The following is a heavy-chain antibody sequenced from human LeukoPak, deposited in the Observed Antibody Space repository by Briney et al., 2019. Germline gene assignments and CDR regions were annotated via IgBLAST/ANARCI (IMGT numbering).Heavy chain of an antibody. CDR1: GFTFDDYA. CDR3: AKAEDYQLLSSAFDI. CDR2: ISWDSGHI. Sequence: GGSLRLSCAASGFTFDDYAMDWVRQAPGKGLERVSGISWDSGHIGYADSVRGRFTISRDNAKNSMYLQMNSLRAEDLALYYCAKAEDYQLLSSAFDIWGQGTMVTVSS. V-gene: IGHV3-9*03. D-gene: IGHD2-2*01. J-gene: IGHJ3*02.